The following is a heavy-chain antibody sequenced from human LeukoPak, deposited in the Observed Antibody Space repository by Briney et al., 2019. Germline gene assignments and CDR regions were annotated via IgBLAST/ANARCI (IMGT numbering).Heavy chain of an antibody. J-gene: IGHJ4*02. CDR1: GYTFTSYD. Sequence: ASVKVSCRASGYTFTSYDINWVRQATGQGLEWMGWMNPNSGNTGYAQKSQGRVTITRNTSISTAYMELSSLRSEDTAVYYCAIVPAASPAQDYWGQGTLVTVSS. D-gene: IGHD2-2*01. V-gene: IGHV1-8*03. CDR2: MNPNSGNT. CDR3: AIVPAASPAQDY.